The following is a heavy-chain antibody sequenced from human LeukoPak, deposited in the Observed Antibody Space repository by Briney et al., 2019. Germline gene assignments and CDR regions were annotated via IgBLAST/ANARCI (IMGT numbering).Heavy chain of an antibody. D-gene: IGHD3-9*01. V-gene: IGHV3-7*01. CDR3: ARAYDIQDAFDI. Sequence: GGSLRLSCVVSGFTFSSYWMSWVRQAPGRGLEWVANIKQDGSEIYYVDSVKGRFTISRDNAKNSLYLRMNSLRAEDTAVYYCARAYDIQDAFDIWGQGTMVTVSS. CDR1: GFTFSSYW. J-gene: IGHJ3*02. CDR2: IKQDGSEI.